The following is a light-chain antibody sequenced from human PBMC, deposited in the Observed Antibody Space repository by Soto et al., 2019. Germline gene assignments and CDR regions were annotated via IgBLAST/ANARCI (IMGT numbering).Light chain of an antibody. Sequence: DIQMTQSPSSLSASVGDRVTITCQASQDISNYLNWYQQKPGKAPKLLSYDASNLETGVPSRFSGSGSGTDFTFTISSLQTEDIATYYCQQYDSLPYTFGQGPKLEIK. CDR1: QDISNY. CDR2: DAS. V-gene: IGKV1-33*01. J-gene: IGKJ2*01. CDR3: QQYDSLPYT.